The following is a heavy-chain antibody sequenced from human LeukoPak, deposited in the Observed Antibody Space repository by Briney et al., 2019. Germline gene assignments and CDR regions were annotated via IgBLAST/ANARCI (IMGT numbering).Heavy chain of an antibody. CDR2: IKQDGSEE. Sequence: GGSLRLSCAASGFTFSDYWMTWVRQAPGKGLEWVANIKQDGSEEYFVDSAKGRFTISRDNVRNSVYLQMSSLRDEDTALYYCASGYTASTFWGQGTLVTVSS. V-gene: IGHV3-7*01. CDR1: GFTFSDYW. CDR3: ASGYTASTF. D-gene: IGHD5-24*01. J-gene: IGHJ4*02.